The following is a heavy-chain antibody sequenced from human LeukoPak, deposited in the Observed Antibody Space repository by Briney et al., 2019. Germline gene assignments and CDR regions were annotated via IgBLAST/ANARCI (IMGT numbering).Heavy chain of an antibody. Sequence: PGGSLRLSCAASGFTFSSYWMHWVRQAPGKGLVWVSRINSDGSSTSYADSVEGRFTISRDNAKNSLYLQMNSLRAEDTAVYYCARGSTVTPPFDYWGQGTLVTVSS. J-gene: IGHJ4*02. CDR3: ARGSTVTPPFDY. CDR1: GFTFSSYW. V-gene: IGHV3-74*01. D-gene: IGHD4-17*01. CDR2: INSDGSST.